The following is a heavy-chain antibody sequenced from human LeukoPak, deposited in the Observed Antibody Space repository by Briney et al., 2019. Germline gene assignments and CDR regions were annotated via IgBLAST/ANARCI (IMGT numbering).Heavy chain of an antibody. D-gene: IGHD5-24*01. J-gene: IGHJ5*02. Sequence: GASVTVSCTASGYTFTNYGINWVRQAPGQGLEWMGGISAYNGNTNYPQKLQGRVTMTTDTSTSTVYMELRSLRSDDTAVYYCARGDGYNRDNWFDPWGQGTLVTVSS. CDR3: ARGDGYNRDNWFDP. V-gene: IGHV1-18*01. CDR1: GYTFTNYG. CDR2: ISAYNGNT.